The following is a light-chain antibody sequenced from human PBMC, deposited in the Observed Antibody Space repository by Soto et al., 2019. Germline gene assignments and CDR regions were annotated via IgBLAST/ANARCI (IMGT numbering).Light chain of an antibody. CDR2: GAS. V-gene: IGKV3-15*01. CDR3: QQYHTWPIT. CDR1: QGVSSN. Sequence: EIVLAQSPGTLSLSTGERATLSCRASQGVSSNYLAWYQHKPGQAPRLLISGASTGATGIPARFSGSGSGTEFTLTISSLQSEDCAIYYCQQYHTWPITFGGGTKVDNK. J-gene: IGKJ4*01.